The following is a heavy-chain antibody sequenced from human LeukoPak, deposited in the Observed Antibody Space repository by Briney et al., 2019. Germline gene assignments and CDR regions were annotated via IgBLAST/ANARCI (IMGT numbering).Heavy chain of an antibody. CDR1: GGSISSGGYY. CDR2: IYYSGST. V-gene: IGHV4-31*03. J-gene: IGHJ5*02. D-gene: IGHD2-8*01. Sequence: SETLSLTCTVSGGSISSGGYYWSWIRQHPGKGLEWIGYIYYSGSTYYNPSLKSRVTISVDTSKNRFSLKLSSVTAADTAVYYCARGSMVYAIPSWFDPWGQGTLVTVSS. CDR3: ARGSMVYAIPSWFDP.